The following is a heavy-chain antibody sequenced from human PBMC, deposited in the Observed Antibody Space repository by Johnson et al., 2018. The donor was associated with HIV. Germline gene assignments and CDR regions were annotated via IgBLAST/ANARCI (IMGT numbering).Heavy chain of an antibody. J-gene: IGHJ3*02. Sequence: VQLVESGGGLVQPGGSLRLSCAASRFTFSAYPMPWVRQAPGTGLEWVSVIHSGDKTYYADSVKGRFTVSRDSSKNTLFLQMNSLRAEDTAVYFCAKVHIAARWSDAFDIWGQGTMVTVSS. CDR2: IHSGDKT. V-gene: IGHV3-66*01. D-gene: IGHD6-6*01. CDR3: AKVHIAARWSDAFDI. CDR1: RFTFSAYP.